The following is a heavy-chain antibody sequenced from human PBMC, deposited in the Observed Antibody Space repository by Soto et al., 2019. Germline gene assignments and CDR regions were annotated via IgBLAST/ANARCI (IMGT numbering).Heavy chain of an antibody. V-gene: IGHV1-8*01. CDR3: ARAYYYGSGSYYYYYYMDV. Sequence: ASVKVSCKASGYTFTSYDINWVRQATGQGLEWVGWMNPNSGNTGYAQKFQGRVTMTRNTSISTAYMELSSLRSEDTAVYYCARAYYYGSGSYYYYYYMDVWGKGTTVTVSS. CDR2: MNPNSGNT. D-gene: IGHD3-10*01. CDR1: GYTFTSYD. J-gene: IGHJ6*03.